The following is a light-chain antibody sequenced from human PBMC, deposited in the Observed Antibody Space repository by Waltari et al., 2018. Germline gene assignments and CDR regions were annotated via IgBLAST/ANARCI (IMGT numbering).Light chain of an antibody. CDR1: SGHSSYG. Sequence: QLVLTQPPSASASLGASVRLTCTLPSGHSSYGIDWHQQRPAKGPRYLMRLSSDGSHTKGDGIPDRFSGSSSGAERYLIISSLQSEDEADYYCQTWDTGVVFGGGTKLTVL. V-gene: IGLV4-69*01. CDR3: QTWDTGVV. J-gene: IGLJ2*01. CDR2: LSSDGSH.